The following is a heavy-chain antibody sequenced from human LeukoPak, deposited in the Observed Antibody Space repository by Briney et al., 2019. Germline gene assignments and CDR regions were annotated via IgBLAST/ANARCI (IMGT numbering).Heavy chain of an antibody. J-gene: IGHJ6*03. V-gene: IGHV1-69*05. Sequence: SVKVSCKASGGTFSSYAISWVRQAPGQGLEWMGRIIPIFGTANYAQKFQGRVTITTDESTSTAYMELSSLRSEDTAVCYCARGSTSSGYYYYYYMDVWGKGTTVTVSS. CDR2: IIPIFGTA. CDR3: ARGSTSSGYYYYYYMDV. CDR1: GGTFSSYA. D-gene: IGHD3-10*01.